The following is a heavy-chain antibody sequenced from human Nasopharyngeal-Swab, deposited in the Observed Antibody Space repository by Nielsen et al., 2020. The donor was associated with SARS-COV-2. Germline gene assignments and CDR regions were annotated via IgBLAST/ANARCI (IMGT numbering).Heavy chain of an antibody. CDR1: GFTVSSNY. J-gene: IGHJ6*03. Sequence: GVLKISCAASGFTVSSNYMSWVRQAPGKGLEWVSVIYSGGSTYYADSVKGRFTISRDNSKNTLYLQMNSLRAEDTAVYYCAREGNYYDSSGYYSKYYYYMDVWGKGTTVTVSS. CDR2: IYSGGST. V-gene: IGHV3-66*01. D-gene: IGHD3-22*01. CDR3: AREGNYYDSSGYYSKYYYYMDV.